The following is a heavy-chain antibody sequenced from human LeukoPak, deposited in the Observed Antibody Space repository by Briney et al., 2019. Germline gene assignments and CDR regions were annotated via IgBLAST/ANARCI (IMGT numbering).Heavy chain of an antibody. D-gene: IGHD3-22*01. CDR2: ISSSGST. V-gene: IGHV4-61*02. CDR1: GDSISSGDYY. CDR3: ARRRAHYYDSSGYYSRPQKTFDI. Sequence: PSETLSLTCTVSGDSISSGDYYWSWIRQPAGKELEWIGRISSSGSTNYNPSLKSRVTISVDTSKNQFSLKVNSVTAADTAIYYCARRRAHYYDSSGYYSRPQKTFDIWGQGTMVTVSS. J-gene: IGHJ3*02.